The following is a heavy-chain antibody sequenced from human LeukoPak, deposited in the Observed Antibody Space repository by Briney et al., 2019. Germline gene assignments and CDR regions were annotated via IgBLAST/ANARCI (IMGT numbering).Heavy chain of an antibody. CDR2: IYSGGIT. CDR1: AFSLNAYN. J-gene: IGHJ4*02. Sequence: PGGSLRLSCAASAFSLNAYNMNWVRQAPGKGLEWVSLIYSGGITYYADSVKGRFTISTDNSKNTLYLQMNSLRAEDTAVYYCARFSAGTPSDYWGQGTLVTVSS. CDR3: ARFSAGTPSDY. V-gene: IGHV3-53*01. D-gene: IGHD1-1*01.